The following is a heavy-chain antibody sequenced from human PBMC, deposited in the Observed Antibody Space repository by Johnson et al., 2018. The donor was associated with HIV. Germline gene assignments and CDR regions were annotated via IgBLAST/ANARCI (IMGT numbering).Heavy chain of an antibody. J-gene: IGHJ3*02. Sequence: VQLVESGGALVQPGGSLRLSCEVSGFTISTFWMHWVRHVPGKGLMWVSRISGDGSSLSYADSVKGRFTISRENAKNSLYLQMNSLRAEDTAVYYWARVREWEGGEVGDAFDIWGQGTMVTVSS. CDR1: GFTISTFW. D-gene: IGHD1-26*01. CDR3: ARVREWEGGEVGDAFDI. CDR2: ISGDGSSL. V-gene: IGHV3-74*02.